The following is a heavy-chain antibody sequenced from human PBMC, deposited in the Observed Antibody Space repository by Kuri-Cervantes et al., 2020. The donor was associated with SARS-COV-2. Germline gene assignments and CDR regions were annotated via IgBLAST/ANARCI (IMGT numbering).Heavy chain of an antibody. CDR1: GGTFSSYT. CDR2: ISAYNGNT. J-gene: IGHJ4*02. V-gene: IGHV1-18*01. D-gene: IGHD6-6*01. CDR3: ARDQVLWHSGSSVRFDY. Sequence: ASVKVSCKASGGTFSSYTISWVRQAPGQGLEWMGWISAYNGNTNYAQKLQGRVTMTTDTSTSTAYMELRSLRSDDTAVYYCARDQVLWHSGSSVRFDYWGQGTLVTVSS.